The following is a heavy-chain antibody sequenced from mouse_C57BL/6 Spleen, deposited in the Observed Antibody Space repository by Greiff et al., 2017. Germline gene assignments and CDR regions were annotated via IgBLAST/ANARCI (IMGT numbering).Heavy chain of an antibody. Sequence: QVQLQQSGAELVKPGASVKISCKASGYAFSSYWMNWVKQRPGKGLEWIGQIYPGDGDTNYNGKFKGKATLTADKSSSTAYMQLSRLTSEDSAVYFCARAYYYGSSLWYFDVWGTGTTVTVSS. J-gene: IGHJ1*03. CDR2: IYPGDGDT. D-gene: IGHD1-1*01. CDR1: GYAFSSYW. CDR3: ARAYYYGSSLWYFDV. V-gene: IGHV1-80*01.